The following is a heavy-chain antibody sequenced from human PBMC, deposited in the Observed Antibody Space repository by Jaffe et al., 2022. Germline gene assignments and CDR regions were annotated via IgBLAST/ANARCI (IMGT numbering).Heavy chain of an antibody. CDR1: GGSFSGYY. J-gene: IGHJ5*02. CDR3: ARGLTLSPRLVYCSSTSCYPKGWFDP. D-gene: IGHD2-2*01. CDR2: INHSGST. V-gene: IGHV4-34*01. Sequence: QVQLQQWGAGLLKPSETLSLTCAVYGGSFSGYYWSWIRQPPGKGLEWIGEINHSGSTNYNPSLKSRVTISVDTSKNQFSLKLSSVTAADTAVYYCARGLTLSPRLVYCSSTSCYPKGWFDPWGQGTLVTVSS.